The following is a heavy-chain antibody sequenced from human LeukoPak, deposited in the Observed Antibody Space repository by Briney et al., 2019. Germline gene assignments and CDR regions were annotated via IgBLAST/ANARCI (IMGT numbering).Heavy chain of an antibody. D-gene: IGHD3-10*01. CDR1: GFAFDDYG. CDR2: ISWNSGSI. Sequence: GGSLRLSCAASGFAFDDYGMHWVRQAPGKGLEWVSGISWNSGSIGYADSVKGRFTISRDNAKNSLYLQMNSLRAEDMALYYCAKGAFAYYYGSGSYYFDYWGQGTLVTVSS. CDR3: AKGAFAYYYGSGSYYFDY. V-gene: IGHV3-9*03. J-gene: IGHJ4*02.